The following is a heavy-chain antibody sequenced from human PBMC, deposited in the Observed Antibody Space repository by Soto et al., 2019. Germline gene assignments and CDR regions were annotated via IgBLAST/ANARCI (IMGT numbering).Heavy chain of an antibody. CDR2: INAGNGNA. J-gene: IGHJ4*02. Sequence: GASVKLSCKASGYTFTSYAMHWVRHSPGQRLEWMGWINAGNGNAKYSQKFQGRVTITRDTSASTAYMELSSLRSEDTAVHYCARERAPYSSGWYQFDYWGQGTLVTVSS. D-gene: IGHD6-19*01. V-gene: IGHV1-3*01. CDR1: GYTFTSYA. CDR3: ARERAPYSSGWYQFDY.